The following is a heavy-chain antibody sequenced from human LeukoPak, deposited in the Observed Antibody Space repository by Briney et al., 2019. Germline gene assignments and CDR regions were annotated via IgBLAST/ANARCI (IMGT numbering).Heavy chain of an antibody. CDR1: GVPFSNYY. V-gene: IGHV4-34*01. D-gene: IGHD6-19*01. CDR3: TRAVAGHPD. J-gene: IGHJ4*02. Sequence: SETLSLTCAVSGVPFSNYYWSWVRQSPRQGLEWIGEINHSGYTNYNPSLKSRVTISIDTSKNQFSLKLTSVTAADAGEYYCTRAVAGHPDWGQRTLVTVST. CDR2: INHSGYT.